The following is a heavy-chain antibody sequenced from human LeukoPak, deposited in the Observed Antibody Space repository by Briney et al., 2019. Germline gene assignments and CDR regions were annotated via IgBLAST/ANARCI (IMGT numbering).Heavy chain of an antibody. D-gene: IGHD3-10*01. CDR1: GYTFTGYY. Sequence: ASVKVSCKASGYTFTGYYMHWVRQAPGQGLEWMGWINPNSDGTNYAQTFQGRVTMTRDTSISTAYMELSRLRPDDPAVYYCARVHYYGSGSYASYYFDYWGQGTLVTVSS. CDR2: INPNSDGT. V-gene: IGHV1-2*02. CDR3: ARVHYYGSGSYASYYFDY. J-gene: IGHJ4*02.